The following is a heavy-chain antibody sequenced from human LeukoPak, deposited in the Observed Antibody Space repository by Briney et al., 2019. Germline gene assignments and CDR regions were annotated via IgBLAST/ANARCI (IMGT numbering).Heavy chain of an antibody. CDR3: ARVGTGYSYGPYNWFDP. CDR1: GYTFTGYY. J-gene: IGHJ5*02. V-gene: IGHV1-2*02. CDR2: INPNSGGT. Sequence: ASVKVSCKASGYTFTGYYMHWVRQAPGQGLEWMGWINPNSGGTNYAQKFQGRVTMTRDTSISTAYMELSRLRSDDTAVYYCARVGTGYSYGPYNWFDPWGQGTLVTVSS. D-gene: IGHD5-18*01.